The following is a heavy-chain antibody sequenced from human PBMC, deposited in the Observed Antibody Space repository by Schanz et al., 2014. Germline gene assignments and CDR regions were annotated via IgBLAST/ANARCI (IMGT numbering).Heavy chain of an antibody. J-gene: IGHJ5*02. CDR3: ARLVEDDYGDYGLNWFDP. CDR1: GYTFTNYG. V-gene: IGHV1-18*01. CDR2: ISPYNGNT. D-gene: IGHD4-17*01. Sequence: QVRLVQSGAELKMPGATVKVSCETSGYTFTNYGVSWVRQAPGQGLEWVAWISPYNGNTAYAQNLKGRVRMTTDTSTAPAYMELRSLTSDDTAVYYCARLVEDDYGDYGLNWFDPWGQGTLVTVSS.